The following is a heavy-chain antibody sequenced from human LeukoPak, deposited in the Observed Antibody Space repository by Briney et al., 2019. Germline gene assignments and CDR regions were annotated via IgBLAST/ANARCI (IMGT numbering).Heavy chain of an antibody. J-gene: IGHJ6*02. CDR3: ARTAVAPDFYYYYGMDV. D-gene: IGHD6-19*01. Sequence: ASVKVSCKASGYTFTSYGISWVRQAPGQGLEWMGWISAYNGNTNYAQKLQGRVTMTTDTSTSTAYMELRSLRSDDTAVYYCARTAVAPDFYYYYGMDVWGQGTTVTASS. CDR1: GYTFTSYG. CDR2: ISAYNGNT. V-gene: IGHV1-18*01.